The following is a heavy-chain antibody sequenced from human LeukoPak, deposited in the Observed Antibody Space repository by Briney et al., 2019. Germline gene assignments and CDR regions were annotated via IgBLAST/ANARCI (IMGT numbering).Heavy chain of an antibody. D-gene: IGHD6-13*01. V-gene: IGHV4-39*07. CDR2: IYYSGST. CDR3: ARGQRYSSRGFFDY. Sequence: SETLSLTCTVSGGSISSSSYYWGWIRQPPGKGLEWIGSIYYSGSTYYNPSLKSRVTISVDTSKNQFSLKLSSVTAADTAVYYCARGQRYSSRGFFDYWGQGTLVTVSS. CDR1: GGSISSSSYY. J-gene: IGHJ4*02.